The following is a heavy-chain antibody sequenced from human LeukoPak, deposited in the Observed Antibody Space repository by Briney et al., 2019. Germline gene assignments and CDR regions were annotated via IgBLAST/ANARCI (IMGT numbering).Heavy chain of an antibody. CDR2: IYYSGST. CDR1: GGSISSYY. D-gene: IGHD3-10*01. J-gene: IGHJ4*02. CDR3: AKDPMVRGLTYDY. Sequence: PSETLSLTCTVSGGSISSYYWSWSRQPPGKGLEWIGYIYYSGSTNYNPSLKSRVTISVDTSKNQFSLKLSSVTAADTAVYYCAKDPMVRGLTYDYWGQGTLVTVSS. V-gene: IGHV4-59*12.